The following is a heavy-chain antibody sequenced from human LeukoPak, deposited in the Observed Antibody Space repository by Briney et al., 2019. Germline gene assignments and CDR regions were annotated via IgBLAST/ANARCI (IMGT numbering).Heavy chain of an antibody. Sequence: GGSLRLSCAVSGFTFSTYWMSWVRQAPGKGLEWVANIKQDGSEKYYVDSVKGRFTISRDNAKNSLYLQMNSLRAEDTAMYYCARDSAGNDYWGQGTLVAVSS. D-gene: IGHD6-13*01. CDR3: ARDSAGNDY. V-gene: IGHV3-7*01. CDR2: IKQDGSEK. J-gene: IGHJ4*02. CDR1: GFTFSTYW.